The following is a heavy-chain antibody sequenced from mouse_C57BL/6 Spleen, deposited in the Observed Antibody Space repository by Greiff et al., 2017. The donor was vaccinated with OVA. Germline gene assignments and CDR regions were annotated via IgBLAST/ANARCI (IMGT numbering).Heavy chain of an antibody. J-gene: IGHJ2*01. D-gene: IGHD1-1*01. CDR1: GYTFTSYW. Sequence: QVQLQQPGAELVRPGSSVKLSCKASGYTFTSYWMHWVKQRPIQGLEWIGNIDPSDSEPHYNQKFKDKATLTVDKSSSPAYMQLSSLTSEDSAVYYCAREGITTVVATGFDDWGKGTTLTVSS. V-gene: IGHV1-52*01. CDR2: IDPSDSEP. CDR3: AREGITTVVATGFDD.